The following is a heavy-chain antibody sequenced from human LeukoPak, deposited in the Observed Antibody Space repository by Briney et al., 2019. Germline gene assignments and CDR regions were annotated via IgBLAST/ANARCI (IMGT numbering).Heavy chain of an antibody. CDR2: INSNGGST. CDR1: GFAFSSCT. Sequence: GGSLRLSCAASGFAFSSCTMHWVRQAPGKRLEYVSAINSNGGSTYYANSVKGRFTISRDNSKNTLYLQMGSLRAEDMAVYYCAREYYGGYVDYWGQGTLVTVSS. V-gene: IGHV3-64*01. CDR3: AREYYGGYVDY. J-gene: IGHJ4*02. D-gene: IGHD3-10*01.